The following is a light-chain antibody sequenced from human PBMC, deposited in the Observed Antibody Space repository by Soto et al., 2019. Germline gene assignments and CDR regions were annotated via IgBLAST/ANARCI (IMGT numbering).Light chain of an antibody. J-gene: IGLJ1*01. Sequence: QSVLTQPPSASASLGASVTLTCTLSSGYSNYKVDWYQQRPGKGPRFVMRVGTGGIVGSKGDGIPDRFSVLGSGLNRYLTIKNILEEDESDYHCGADHGSGSNFVYVFGTGTKLTVL. CDR2: VGTGGIVG. CDR1: SGYSNYK. CDR3: GADHGSGSNFVYV. V-gene: IGLV9-49*01.